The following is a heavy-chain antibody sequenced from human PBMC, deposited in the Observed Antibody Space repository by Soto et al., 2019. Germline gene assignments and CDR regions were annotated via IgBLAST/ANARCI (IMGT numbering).Heavy chain of an antibody. J-gene: IGHJ5*02. V-gene: IGHV1-8*01. CDR2: MNTNVNAT. D-gene: IGHD2-15*01. CDR1: GFVFTSND. CDR3: AREVVDGSSLWLYP. Sequence: QVQLVQSGAEVKRPGDSVKVSCKASGFVFTSNDINWVRQAPGQGLQWMGWMNTNVNATDSPQEFKGRVVMTWNTSISTAYLEVRNLKSDDTAVYYCAREVVDGSSLWLYPWGQGTLVVVSS.